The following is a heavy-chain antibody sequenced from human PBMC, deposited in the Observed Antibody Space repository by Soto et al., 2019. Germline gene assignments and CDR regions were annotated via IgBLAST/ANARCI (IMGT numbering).Heavy chain of an antibody. D-gene: IGHD6-13*01. CDR3: AKEYGSTWIDH. Sequence: QVQLVESGGGVFQPGRSLRLSCAASGFTFSTYGMHWVRQAPGTGLEWVAAMSYDGTKQYYVDSVKGRFTISRDNSRNTLFLQLNSLRDEDTAVYYCAKEYGSTWIDHWGQGTPVTVSS. CDR2: MSYDGTKQ. CDR1: GFTFSTYG. V-gene: IGHV3-30*18. J-gene: IGHJ4*02.